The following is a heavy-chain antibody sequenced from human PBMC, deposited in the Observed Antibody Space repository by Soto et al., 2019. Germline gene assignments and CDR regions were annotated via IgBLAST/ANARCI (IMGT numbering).Heavy chain of an antibody. Sequence: QVPLVQSGAEVKKPGASVKVSCKASGYTFTSYGISWVRQAPGQGLEWMGWISAYNGNTNYAQKLQGRVTMTTDTSTSTAYMELRSLRSDDTAVYYCARYYYGSGISYYYYYGMDVWGQGTTVTVSS. CDR1: GYTFTSYG. CDR3: ARYYYGSGISYYYYYGMDV. V-gene: IGHV1-18*01. CDR2: ISAYNGNT. J-gene: IGHJ6*02. D-gene: IGHD3-10*01.